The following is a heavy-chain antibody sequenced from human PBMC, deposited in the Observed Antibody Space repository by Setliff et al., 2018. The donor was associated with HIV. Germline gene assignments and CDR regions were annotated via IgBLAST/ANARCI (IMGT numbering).Heavy chain of an antibody. J-gene: IGHJ4*02. CDR3: ARQDRYCTSTDCYRYFNY. Sequence: SETLSLTCTVSGGSISTYYWSWIRQPPGKGLEWIGYIYTSGSTNYNPSLKSRVTISLDTSKNQFSLKLSSVTAADTAVYFCARQDRYCTSTDCYRYFNYWGQGTLVTVSS. V-gene: IGHV4-4*09. CDR1: GGSISTYY. CDR2: IYTSGST. D-gene: IGHD2-2*02.